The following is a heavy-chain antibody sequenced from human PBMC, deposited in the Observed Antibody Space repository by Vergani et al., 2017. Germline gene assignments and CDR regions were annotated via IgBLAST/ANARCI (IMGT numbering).Heavy chain of an antibody. CDR2: INHSGSN. D-gene: IGHD5-18*01. V-gene: IGHV4-34*01. CDR3: ARGVSWIQLLPLDY. J-gene: IGHJ4*02. CDR1: GGSFSGYY. Sequence: QVQLQESGPGLVKPSETLSLTCAVYGGSFSGYYWSWIRQPPGKGLEWIGEINHSGSNNYNPSLKSRVTISVDTSKNQFSQKLSSVTAADTAVYYCARGVSWIQLLPLDYWGEGSLVTVSS.